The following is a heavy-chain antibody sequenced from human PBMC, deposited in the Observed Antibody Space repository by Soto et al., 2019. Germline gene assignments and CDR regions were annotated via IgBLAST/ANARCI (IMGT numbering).Heavy chain of an antibody. V-gene: IGHV1-69*13. CDR2: IIPTFGTA. CDR3: ARARFLNSSGWNDAFDI. D-gene: IGHD6-19*01. J-gene: IGHJ3*02. CDR1: GGTFSSYA. Sequence: SVKVSCKASGGTFSSYAISWVRQAPGQGLEWMGGIIPTFGTANYAQKFQGRVTITADESTSTAYMELSSLRSEDTAVYYCARARFLNSSGWNDAFDIWGQGTMVTVSS.